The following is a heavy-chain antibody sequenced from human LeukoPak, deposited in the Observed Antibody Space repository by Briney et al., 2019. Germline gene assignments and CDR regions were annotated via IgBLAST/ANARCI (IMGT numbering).Heavy chain of an antibody. D-gene: IGHD1-26*01. Sequence: SETLSLTCTVSGGSISSNSYSWGWIRQPPGKGLEWIGNIYYTGSTYYNPSLKSRVTISVDTSKNQFSLKLSSVTAADTAVYYCARVPVNIWENWFDPWGQGTLVTVSS. CDR3: ARVPVNIWENWFDP. V-gene: IGHV4-39*07. CDR2: IYYTGST. CDR1: GGSISSNSYS. J-gene: IGHJ5*02.